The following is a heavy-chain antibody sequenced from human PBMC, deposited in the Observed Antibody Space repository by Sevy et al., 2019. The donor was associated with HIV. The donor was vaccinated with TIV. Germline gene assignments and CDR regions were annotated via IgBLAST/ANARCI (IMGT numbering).Heavy chain of an antibody. J-gene: IGHJ5*02. Sequence: ASVKVSCKASRYTFTGYYMHWVRQAPGQGLEWMGWINPNSGGTKYAQKFQGRVTMTRDTSISTAYMELSRLRSDDTAVYYCAKERVYCSGGTCKPGGWFDPWGQGTLVTVSS. CDR1: RYTFTGYY. D-gene: IGHD2-15*01. V-gene: IGHV1-2*02. CDR2: INPNSGGT. CDR3: AKERVYCSGGTCKPGGWFDP.